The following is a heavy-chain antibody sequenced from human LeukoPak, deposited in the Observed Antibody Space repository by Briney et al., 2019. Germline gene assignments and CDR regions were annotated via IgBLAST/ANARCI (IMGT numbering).Heavy chain of an antibody. CDR1: GFSIRTHGGG. CDR3: AHSVALDYRSFDY. J-gene: IGHJ4*02. D-gene: IGHD4-11*01. Sequence: SGPTLVNPPQTLTLTCTFSGFSIRTHGGGVGWIRQPPGKALEWLSIISWDGDSRYSPSLRSRLTITKDASKNQVVLTVTDVDPVDTATYFCAHSVALDYRSFDYWGQGTLVTASS. V-gene: IGHV2-5*02. CDR2: ISWDGDS.